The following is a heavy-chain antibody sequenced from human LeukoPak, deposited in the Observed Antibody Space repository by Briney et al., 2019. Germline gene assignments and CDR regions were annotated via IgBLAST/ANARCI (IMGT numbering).Heavy chain of an antibody. CDR2: IRYDGSNE. V-gene: IGHV3-30*02. J-gene: IGHJ4*02. CDR1: GFTFSSYG. Sequence: GGSLRLSCAASGFTFSSYGMHWVRQAPGKGLEWVSFIRYDGSNEYYADSVRGRFTISRDNSKNTLYLQMNSLRAEDSAVYYCAKDLIVWGQGTLVTVSS. D-gene: IGHD3-22*01. CDR3: AKDLIV.